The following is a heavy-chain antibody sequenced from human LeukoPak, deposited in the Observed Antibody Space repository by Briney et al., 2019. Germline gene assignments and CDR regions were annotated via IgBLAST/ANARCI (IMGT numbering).Heavy chain of an antibody. Sequence: ASVKVSCKASGYTFTSYGISWVRQAPGQGLEWMGWISAYNGNTNYAQKLQGRVTMTTDTSTSTAYMELRSLRSDDTAVYYCAREVGYYDSSGYYYSYFDYWGQGTLVTVSS. CDR2: ISAYNGNT. CDR1: GYTFTSYG. D-gene: IGHD3-22*01. J-gene: IGHJ4*02. CDR3: AREVGYYDSSGYYYSYFDY. V-gene: IGHV1-18*01.